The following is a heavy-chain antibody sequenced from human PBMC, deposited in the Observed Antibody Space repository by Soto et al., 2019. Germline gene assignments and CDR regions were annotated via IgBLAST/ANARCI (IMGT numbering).Heavy chain of an antibody. Sequence: ASVKVSCKASGYTFTNYAIHWVRQAPGQRLEWMGCINAGNANTKYSQKFQDRVTITRDTSASTAYMDLSSLRSEDTAVYYCARGLNGYLHYFDYWGQGTLVTVSS. V-gene: IGHV1-3*01. D-gene: IGHD5-18*01. J-gene: IGHJ4*02. CDR1: GYTFTNYA. CDR2: INAGNANT. CDR3: ARGLNGYLHYFDY.